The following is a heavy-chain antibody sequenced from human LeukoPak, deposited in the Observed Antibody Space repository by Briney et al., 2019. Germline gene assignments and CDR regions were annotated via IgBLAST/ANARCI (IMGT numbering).Heavy chain of an antibody. J-gene: IGHJ4*02. CDR1: GFTFSNYG. V-gene: IGHV3-30*18. D-gene: IGHD3-22*01. CDR3: AKDYYYDSCGYSHYFDY. CDR2: MSFDGNNK. Sequence: GGSLRLSCTASGFTFSNYGMHWVRQAPGKGLEWVAVMSFDGNNKYYADSVKGRFTISRDNSKNTLYLQMNSLRAEDTAVYYCAKDYYYDSCGYSHYFDYWGQGTLVTVSS.